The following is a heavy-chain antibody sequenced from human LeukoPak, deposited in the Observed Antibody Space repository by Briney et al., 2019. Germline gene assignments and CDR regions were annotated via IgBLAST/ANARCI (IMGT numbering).Heavy chain of an antibody. D-gene: IGHD3-22*01. V-gene: IGHV4-4*07. CDR3: ARDRATMIVAVNPVGYYMDV. Sequence: SETLSLTCTVSSGSISSYYWSWIRQPAGKGLEWIGRIYTSGSTNYNPSLKSRVTMSVDTSKNQFSLKLSSVTAADTAVYYCARDRATMIVAVNPVGYYMDVWGKGTTVTVSS. CDR2: IYTSGST. J-gene: IGHJ6*03. CDR1: SGSISSYY.